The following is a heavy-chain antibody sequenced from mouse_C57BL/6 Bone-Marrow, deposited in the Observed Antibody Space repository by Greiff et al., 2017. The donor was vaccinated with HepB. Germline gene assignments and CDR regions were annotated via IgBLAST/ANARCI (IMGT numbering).Heavy chain of an antibody. J-gene: IGHJ3*01. Sequence: QVQLKASGPGLVQPSQSLSITCTVSGFSLTSYGVHLVRQPPGKGLEWLGVIWSGGSTDYNAAFISRLSISKDNAKSQVFFKRNSLQADDTAIYYCAKGEGITTARFAYWGQGTLVTVSA. V-gene: IGHV2-4*01. CDR1: GFSLTSYG. D-gene: IGHD2-4*01. CDR2: IWSGGST. CDR3: AKGEGITTARFAY.